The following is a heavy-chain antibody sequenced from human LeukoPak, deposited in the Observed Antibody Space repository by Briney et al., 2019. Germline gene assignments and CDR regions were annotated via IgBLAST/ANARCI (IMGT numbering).Heavy chain of an antibody. CDR1: GFTFSSYA. CDR2: ISYDGSNK. J-gene: IGHJ4*02. CDR3: ARDGSFGYSSSWYYDY. D-gene: IGHD6-13*01. V-gene: IGHV3-30*04. Sequence: PGGSLRLSCAASGFTFSSYAMHWVRQAPGKGLEWVAVISYDGSNKYYADSVKGRFTISRDNAKNTLYLQMNSLRAEDTAVYYCARDGSFGYSSSWYYDYWGQGTLVTVPS.